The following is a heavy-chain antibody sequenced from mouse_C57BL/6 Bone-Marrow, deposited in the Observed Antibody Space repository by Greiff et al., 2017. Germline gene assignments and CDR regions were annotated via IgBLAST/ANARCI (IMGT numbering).Heavy chain of an antibody. CDR3: ARSPITTVVPFDY. J-gene: IGHJ2*01. CDR2: IYPRSGNT. Sequence: VQLQQSGAELARPGASVKLSCKASGYTFTSYGISWVKQRTGQGLEWIGEIYPRSGNTYYNEKFKGKATLTEDKSSSTAYMELRSLTSEDSAVYFCARSPITTVVPFDYWGQGTTLTVSS. V-gene: IGHV1-81*01. D-gene: IGHD1-1*01. CDR1: GYTFTSYG.